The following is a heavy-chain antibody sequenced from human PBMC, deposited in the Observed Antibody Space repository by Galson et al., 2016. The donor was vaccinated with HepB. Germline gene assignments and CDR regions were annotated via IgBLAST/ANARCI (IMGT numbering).Heavy chain of an antibody. Sequence: SLRLSCAAPGFTFSNYTMNWVRQAPGKGLEWVSSITSDSTYIYYADSVKGRFTISRDNAKNSLYLQMNSLRAEDTAVYYCARDIFYYLDVWGKGTAVTVSS. CDR1: GFTFSNYT. D-gene: IGHD3-9*01. J-gene: IGHJ6*03. CDR2: ITSDSTYI. CDR3: ARDIFYYLDV. V-gene: IGHV3-21*01.